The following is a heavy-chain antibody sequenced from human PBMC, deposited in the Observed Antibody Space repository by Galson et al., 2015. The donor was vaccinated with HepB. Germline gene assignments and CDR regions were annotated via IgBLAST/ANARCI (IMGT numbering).Heavy chain of an antibody. CDR2: ISAYNGNT. Sequence: SVKVSCKASGYTFTSYGISWVRQAPGQGLEWMGWISAYNGNTNYAQKLQGSVTMTTDTSTSTAYMELRSLRSDDTAVYYCARDRTYYGSGEDFDYWGQGTLVTVSS. CDR3: ARDRTYYGSGEDFDY. V-gene: IGHV1-18*04. CDR1: GYTFTSYG. J-gene: IGHJ4*02. D-gene: IGHD3-10*01.